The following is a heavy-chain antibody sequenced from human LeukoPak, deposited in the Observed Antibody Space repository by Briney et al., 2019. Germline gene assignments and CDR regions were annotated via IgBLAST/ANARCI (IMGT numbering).Heavy chain of an antibody. CDR3: ARRLTASTYSSGWYYRATTFDY. D-gene: IGHD6-19*01. Sequence: SGTLSLTCAVSGGSISSSNWWSWVRQPPGKGLKWIGVIYHRGRANYNPSLKSRVTISVDTSKNQFSLKLSSVAAADTAVYYCARRLTASTYSSGWYYRATTFDYWGQGTLVTVSS. J-gene: IGHJ4*02. CDR2: IYHRGRA. CDR1: GGSISSSNW. V-gene: IGHV4-4*02.